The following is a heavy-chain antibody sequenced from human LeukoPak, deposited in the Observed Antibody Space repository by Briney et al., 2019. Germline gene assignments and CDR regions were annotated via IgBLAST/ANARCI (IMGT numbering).Heavy chain of an antibody. CDR3: AKDNRYYVDFWSGYIPQYCFDY. D-gene: IGHD3-3*01. V-gene: IGHV3-30*02. CDR1: GFTFSSYG. CDR2: IRYDGSNK. J-gene: IGHJ4*02. Sequence: AGRSLRLSCAASGFTFSSYGMHWVRQAPGKGLEWVAFIRYDGSNKYYADSVKGRFTISRDNSKNTLYLQMNSLRAEDTAVYYCAKDNRYYVDFWSGYIPQYCFDYWGQGTLVTVSS.